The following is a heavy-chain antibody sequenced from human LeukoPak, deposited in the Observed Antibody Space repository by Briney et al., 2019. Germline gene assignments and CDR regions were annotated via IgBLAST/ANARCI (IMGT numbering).Heavy chain of an antibody. CDR2: VSGSGGST. CDR1: GFIFSTCA. CDR3: AKDQQDSTFPYAALDI. D-gene: IGHD3-3*02. J-gene: IGHJ3*02. Sequence: PGGSLRLSCAASGFIFSTCALSWVRQAPGKGLQWVSAVSGSGGSTYYADSVKGRFTISRDNSKNTLFLQMNSLRAEDTALYYCAKDQQDSTFPYAALDIWGQGAKVTVSS. V-gene: IGHV3-23*01.